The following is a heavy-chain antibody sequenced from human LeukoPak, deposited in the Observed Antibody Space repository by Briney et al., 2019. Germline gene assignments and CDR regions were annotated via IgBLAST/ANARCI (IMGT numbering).Heavy chain of an antibody. V-gene: IGHV4-59*01. CDR3: ARDGEQLELDY. J-gene: IGHJ4*02. D-gene: IGHD6-6*01. CDR1: GGSISSYY. Sequence: PSETLSLTCTVSGGSISSYYWSWIRQPPGKGLEWIGYIYYSGSTNYNPSLKSRVTISVDTSKNQFSLKLSSVTAADTAVHYCARDGEQLELDYWGQGTLVTVSS. CDR2: IYYSGST.